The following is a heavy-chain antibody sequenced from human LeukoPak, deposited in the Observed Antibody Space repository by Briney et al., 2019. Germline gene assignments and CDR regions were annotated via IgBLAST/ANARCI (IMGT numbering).Heavy chain of an antibody. CDR2: INPNSGGT. Sequence: ASVKVSCKASGYTFTGYYMHWVRQAPGQGLXXXXWINPNSGGTNYAQXFQGRVTMTRDTSISTAYMELSRLRSDDTAVYYCARDFDSVTTGWFDPWGQGTLVTVSS. J-gene: IGHJ5*02. CDR3: ARDFDSVTTGWFDP. D-gene: IGHD4-17*01. CDR1: GYTFTGYY. V-gene: IGHV1-2*02.